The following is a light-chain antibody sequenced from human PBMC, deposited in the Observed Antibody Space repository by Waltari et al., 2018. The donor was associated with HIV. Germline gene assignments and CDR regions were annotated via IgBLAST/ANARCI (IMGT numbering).Light chain of an antibody. V-gene: IGLV2-14*03. Sequence: QSALTQPASVSGSPGQSITISCSGPTSDIDDYYSFSWYQQHPGKAPKLIIFEVTYRPAGVSSRLSGSRSGTTASLTISGLQPEDEADYFCCSQATSGSLMFGGGTRLTVL. CDR2: EVT. CDR3: CSQATSGSLM. CDR1: TSDIDDYYS. J-gene: IGLJ3*02.